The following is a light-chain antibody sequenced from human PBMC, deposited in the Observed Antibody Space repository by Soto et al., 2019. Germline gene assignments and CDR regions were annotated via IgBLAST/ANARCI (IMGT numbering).Light chain of an antibody. CDR1: SSDVGGFDH. Sequence: QSVLTQPASVSGSPGQSITISCTGASSDVGGFDHFSWYQQHPGKVPRLLIYDVSSRPSGVSDRFSGSKSGNTASLTISGLQAEDEADYYCNSFTTTNTYVFGTGTKVTVL. V-gene: IGLV2-14*03. CDR2: DVS. CDR3: NSFTTTNTYV. J-gene: IGLJ1*01.